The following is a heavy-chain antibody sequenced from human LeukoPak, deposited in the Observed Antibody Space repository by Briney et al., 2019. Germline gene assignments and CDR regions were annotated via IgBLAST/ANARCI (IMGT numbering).Heavy chain of an antibody. V-gene: IGHV4-34*01. CDR1: GGSFSGYY. CDR3: ARGRLQLWSFPLPYNHYAIDV. Sequence: SSETLSLTCAVYGGSFSGYYWSWIRQPPWKGLEWIGEINHSGSTNYNPSLKSRVTISVDTSKNQFSLKLSSVTAADTAVYFCARGRLQLWSFPLPYNHYAIDVWGQGTTVTVSS. D-gene: IGHD5-18*01. J-gene: IGHJ6*02. CDR2: INHSGST.